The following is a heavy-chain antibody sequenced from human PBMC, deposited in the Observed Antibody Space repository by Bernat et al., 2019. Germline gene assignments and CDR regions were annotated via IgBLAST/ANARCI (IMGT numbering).Heavy chain of an antibody. J-gene: IGHJ6*02. V-gene: IGHV4-4*02. CDR1: GGSISSSNW. CDR3: ARSGGVRGVSRKFHYYYGMDV. D-gene: IGHD3-10*01. Sequence: QVQLQESGPGLVKPSGTLSLTCAVSGGSISSSNWWSWVRQPPGKGLEWIGEIYHSGSTNYNPSLKSRVTISVDKSKNQFSLKLSSVTAADTAVDYCARSGGVRGVSRKFHYYYGMDVWGQGTTVTVSS. CDR2: IYHSGST.